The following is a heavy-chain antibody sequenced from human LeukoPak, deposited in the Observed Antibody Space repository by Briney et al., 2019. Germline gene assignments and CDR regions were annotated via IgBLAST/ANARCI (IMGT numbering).Heavy chain of an antibody. CDR3: AKSPIVIVPAAIRRYYYYYMDV. CDR1: GFAFSSYN. CDR2: ISGSGSGT. V-gene: IGHV3-23*01. D-gene: IGHD2-2*02. J-gene: IGHJ6*03. Sequence: GGSLRLSCAASGFAFSSYNMNWVRQAPGKGLEWVSAISGSGSGTYYADSVKGRFTISRDNSKNTLYLQINSLRAEDTAIYYCAKSPIVIVPAAIRRYYYYYMDVWGKGTTVTVSS.